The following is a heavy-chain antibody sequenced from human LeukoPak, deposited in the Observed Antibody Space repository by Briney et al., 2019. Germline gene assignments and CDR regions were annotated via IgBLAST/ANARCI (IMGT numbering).Heavy chain of an antibody. CDR2: INHSGST. J-gene: IGHJ4*02. V-gene: IGHV4-34*01. CDR3: ARGSGGDIVVVPGAMGNYFDY. Sequence: SETLSLTCAVYGGFFSGYYWTWIRQPPGKGLEWIGEINHSGSTNYNPSLKSRVTISKDTSKNQFYLKLRSVTAADTAVYYCARGSGGDIVVVPGAMGNYFDYWGQGTLVTVSS. D-gene: IGHD2-2*01. CDR1: GGFFSGYY.